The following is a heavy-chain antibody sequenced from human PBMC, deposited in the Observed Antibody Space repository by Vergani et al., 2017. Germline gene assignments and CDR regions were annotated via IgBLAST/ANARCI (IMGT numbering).Heavy chain of an antibody. CDR3: ARGGNIVVVPAAIRRGRNWYFDL. D-gene: IGHD2-2*02. J-gene: IGHJ2*01. Sequence: QVQLQQWGAGLLKPSETLSLTCAVYGGSFSGYYWSWIRQPPGKGLEWIGEINHSGSTNYNPSLTSRVTISVDTSKNQFSLKLSSVTAADTAVYYCARGGNIVVVPAAIRRGRNWYFDLWGRGTLVTVSS. CDR2: INHSGST. CDR1: GGSFSGYY. V-gene: IGHV4-34*01.